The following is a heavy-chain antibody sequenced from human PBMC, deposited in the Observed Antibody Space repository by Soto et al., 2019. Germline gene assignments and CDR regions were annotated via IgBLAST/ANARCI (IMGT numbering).Heavy chain of an antibody. CDR3: VKDESINWYSGHFRH. D-gene: IGHD6-13*01. Sequence: EVQLVESGGGLVQPGRSLRLSCAASGFTFDDYAMHRVRQVPGKGLEWVSGSNWNSGSIGYADSVKGRFAISRDNAKNSLHLQMNSLRAEDTAFYYCVKDESINWYSGHFRHWGQGTLVTVSS. CDR1: GFTFDDYA. J-gene: IGHJ1*01. V-gene: IGHV3-9*01. CDR2: SNWNSGSI.